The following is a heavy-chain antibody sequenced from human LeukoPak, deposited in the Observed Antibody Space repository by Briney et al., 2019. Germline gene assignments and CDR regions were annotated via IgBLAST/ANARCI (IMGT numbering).Heavy chain of an antibody. V-gene: IGHV3-30*02. Sequence: PGGSLRLSCAASGFTFSSYGMHWVRQAPGKGLEWVAAIWYDGSIQYYADSVKGRFTISRDDSKNTLYLQMNSLIAEDTAVYYCVFEGRADAFDIWGQGTMVTVSS. D-gene: IGHD3-10*01. CDR2: IWYDGSIQ. J-gene: IGHJ3*02. CDR3: VFEGRADAFDI. CDR1: GFTFSSYG.